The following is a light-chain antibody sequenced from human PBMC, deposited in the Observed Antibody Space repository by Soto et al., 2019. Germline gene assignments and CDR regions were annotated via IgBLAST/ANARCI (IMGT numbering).Light chain of an antibody. CDR3: SSYTTISSWV. CDR2: VDN. CDR1: SSNIGTNT. Sequence: QLVLTQPPSASGTPGQRVTISCSGSSSNIGTNTVNWYQQLPGTAPKLLIYVDNQRPSGVPDRFSGSKSGNTASLTISGLQSEDEADYYCSSYTTISSWVFGGGTKLTVL. V-gene: IGLV1-44*01. J-gene: IGLJ3*02.